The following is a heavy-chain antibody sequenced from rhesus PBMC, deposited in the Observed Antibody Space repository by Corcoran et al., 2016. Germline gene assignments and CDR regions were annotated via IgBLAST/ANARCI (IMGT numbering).Heavy chain of an antibody. CDR3: ASFGAAGLFDY. Sequence: QVQLQESGPGLVKPSETLSLTCAVSGGSFSSFWWSWIRQPPGKGLEWNGEINGNSGSTNYNPSLKSRVTISKDASKNQFSLKLSSVTAADTAVYYCASFGAAGLFDYWGQGVLVTVSS. V-gene: IGHV4-80*01. D-gene: IGHD6-25*01. CDR1: GGSFSSFW. CDR2: INGNSGST. J-gene: IGHJ4*01.